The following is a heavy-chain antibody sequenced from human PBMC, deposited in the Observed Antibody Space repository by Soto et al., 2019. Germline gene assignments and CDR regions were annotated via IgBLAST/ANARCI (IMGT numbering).Heavy chain of an antibody. D-gene: IGHD6-19*01. CDR2: IYYSGST. V-gene: IGHV4-59*01. Sequence: SETLSLRCAVSGGSISTYYWSWIRQPPGKGLEWIGYIYYSGSTSYNPSLKSRVTISVDTSKNQFSLKLRSVTAADTAVYYCASDRSSGWDQGYGMDVWGQGTTVTVPS. CDR3: ASDRSSGWDQGYGMDV. CDR1: GGSISTYY. J-gene: IGHJ6*02.